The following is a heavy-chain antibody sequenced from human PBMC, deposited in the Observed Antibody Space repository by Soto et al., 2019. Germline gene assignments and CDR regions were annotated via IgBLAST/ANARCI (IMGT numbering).Heavy chain of an antibody. D-gene: IGHD3-3*01. V-gene: IGHV2-5*02. CDR1: GFSLSTSGAA. Sequence: QINLIESGPTLVKPTQTLTLTCTFSGFSLSTSGAAVGWVRQPPGRALEWLALIYWDGAKRYNASLGNRITITKDTSMNQVVITLTNVDPADTATYYCAHRATMTIFGLIIDNGIWFDPWGQGTRVIVSS. CDR3: AHRATMTIFGLIIDNGIWFDP. J-gene: IGHJ5*02. CDR2: IYWDGAK.